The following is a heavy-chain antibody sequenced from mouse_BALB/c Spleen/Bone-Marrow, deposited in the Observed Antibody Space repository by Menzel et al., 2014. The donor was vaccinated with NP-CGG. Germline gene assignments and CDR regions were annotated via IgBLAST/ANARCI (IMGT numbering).Heavy chain of an antibody. CDR3: ALYYRYDYFDY. CDR2: INPSTTYS. CDR1: GYTFTSYW. Sequence: VQLQQSGAELAKPGASVKMSCKASGYTFTSYWMHWVKQRPGQGLEWIGYINPSTTYSAYNQKFKDKATLTADKSSGTAYMQLSSLTSEDSAVYYCALYYRYDYFDYWGQGTTLTVSS. V-gene: IGHV1-7*01. D-gene: IGHD2-14*01. J-gene: IGHJ2*01.